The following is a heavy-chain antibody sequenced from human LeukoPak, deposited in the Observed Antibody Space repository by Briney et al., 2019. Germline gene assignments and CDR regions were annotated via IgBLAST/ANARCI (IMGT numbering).Heavy chain of an antibody. J-gene: IGHJ4*02. Sequence: SETLSLTCAVSGYSISSGCYWGWIRQPPGKGLEWIGNIYHSGYTFYNPSLESRVTISVDTSKNQFSLKLTSVIAADTAVYYCARRGDGYNPDYWGQGTLVTVSS. CDR1: GYSISSGCY. D-gene: IGHD5-24*01. CDR3: ARRGDGYNPDY. V-gene: IGHV4-38-2*01. CDR2: IYHSGYT.